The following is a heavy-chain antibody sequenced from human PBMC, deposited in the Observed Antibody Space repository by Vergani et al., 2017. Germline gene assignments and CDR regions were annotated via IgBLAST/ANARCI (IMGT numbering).Heavy chain of an antibody. CDR1: GFTFSSYS. Sequence: VQLVESGGGLVQPGGSLRLSCAASGFTFSSYSMNWVRQAPGKGLEWLAYIGKDGINTRYRDAVKGRFTVSRDNSKDILYLQMDSLRSEDTALYYCAKYLRHSTDGLPDSWGPGTLVIVSS. J-gene: IGHJ4*02. V-gene: IGHV3-30*02. CDR2: IGKDGINT. CDR3: AKYLRHSTDGLPDS. D-gene: IGHD2-15*01.